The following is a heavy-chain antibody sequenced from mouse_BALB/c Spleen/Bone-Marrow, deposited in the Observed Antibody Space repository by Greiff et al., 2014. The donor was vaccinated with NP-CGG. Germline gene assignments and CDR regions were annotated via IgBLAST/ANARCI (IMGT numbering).Heavy chain of an antibody. CDR1: GYTFTSYV. J-gene: IGHJ4*01. V-gene: IGHV1-14*01. CDR3: ARGGYGNVYYAMDY. CDR2: INPYNDGT. Sequence: QLVESGPELVKPGASVKMSCKASGYTFTSYVMHWVKQKPGQGLEWIGYINPYNDGTKYNEKFKGKATLTSDKSSSTAYMELSSLTSKDSAVYYCARGGYGNVYYAMDYWGQGTSVTVSS. D-gene: IGHD2-10*02.